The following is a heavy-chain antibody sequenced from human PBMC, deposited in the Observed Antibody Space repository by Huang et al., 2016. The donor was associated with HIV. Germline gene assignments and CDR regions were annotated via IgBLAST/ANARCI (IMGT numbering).Heavy chain of an antibody. V-gene: IGHV3-9*01. CDR2: MSWNSGSI. CDR1: GFTFDDYA. J-gene: IGHJ4*02. D-gene: IGHD3-22*01. Sequence: EVQLVESGGGLVQPGRSLRLSCAASGFTFDDYAMHWVRQAPGKGLEWVSGMSWNSGSIGYADSGKGRFTISRDNAKNSLYLQMNSLRAEDTALYYCAKDRLLYYYDSSGYIDYWGQGTLVTVSS. CDR3: AKDRLLYYYDSSGYIDY.